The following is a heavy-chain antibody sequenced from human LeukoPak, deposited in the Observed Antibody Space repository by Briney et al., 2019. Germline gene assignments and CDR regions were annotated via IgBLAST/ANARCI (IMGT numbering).Heavy chain of an antibody. CDR1: GVSISSYY. CDR3: ARLPRVYYYDSRRANAFDI. V-gene: IGHV4-34*01. Sequence: SETLSLTCTVSGVSISSYYWSWIRQPPGKGLEWIGEINHSGSTNYNPSLKSRVTISVDTSKNQFSLKLSSVTAADTAVYYCARLPRVYYYDSRRANAFDIWGQGTMVTVSS. CDR2: INHSGST. D-gene: IGHD3-22*01. J-gene: IGHJ3*02.